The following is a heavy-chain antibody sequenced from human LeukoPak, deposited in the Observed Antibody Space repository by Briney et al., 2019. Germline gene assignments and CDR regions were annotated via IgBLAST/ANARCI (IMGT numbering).Heavy chain of an antibody. CDR2: INANSGGT. Sequence: ASVKVSCKASGYTFTDFYIHWVRQAPGQGLEWMGWINANSGGTSFAQKFQGRVTMTRDTSINTAYMELSKLTSDDTAVYYCARDGVVVPAALDYWGQGTLVTVSS. J-gene: IGHJ4*02. CDR3: ARDGVVVPAALDY. CDR1: GYTFTDFY. D-gene: IGHD2-2*01. V-gene: IGHV1-2*02.